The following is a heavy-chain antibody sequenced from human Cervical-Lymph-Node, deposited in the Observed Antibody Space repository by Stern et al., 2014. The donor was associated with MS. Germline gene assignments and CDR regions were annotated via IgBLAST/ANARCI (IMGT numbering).Heavy chain of an antibody. V-gene: IGHV4-59*12. CDR3: ARKLNRGSYYDVFDI. D-gene: IGHD1-26*01. CDR2: VSCSGSP. CDR1: GGSIRDYY. Sequence: QVQLQASGPGLVKPSETLSLTCTVSGGSIRDYYWSWIRQPPGKGLEWIGYVSCSGSPNYNPSLMIRGTISVDTSQNQFSLILISVTAADTAVYYCARKLNRGSYYDVFDIWGQGTMVTVSS. J-gene: IGHJ3*02.